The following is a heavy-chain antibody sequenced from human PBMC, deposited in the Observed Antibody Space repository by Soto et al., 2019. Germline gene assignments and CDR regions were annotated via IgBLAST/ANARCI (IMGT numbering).Heavy chain of an antibody. Sequence: EVQLLESGGGLVQPGGSLRLSCAASGFTFSSYVINWVRQAPGKGLEWVSCISGSGDSSLYADSVKGRFALSRDNSKNTVFLQMNNLSAEDTAHSNCAKGVHTTSGDKFEPWGQGTRVTVSS. V-gene: IGHV3-23*01. CDR1: GFTFSSYV. CDR2: ISGSGDSS. D-gene: IGHD2-2*01. J-gene: IGHJ5*02. CDR3: AKGVHTTSGDKFEP.